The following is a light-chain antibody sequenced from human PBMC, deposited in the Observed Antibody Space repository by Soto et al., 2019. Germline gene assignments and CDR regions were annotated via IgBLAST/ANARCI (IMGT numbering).Light chain of an antibody. CDR1: QSVLYDCKNKNY. J-gene: IGKJ4*01. V-gene: IGKV4-1*01. CDR2: WGS. Sequence: DSVMTPSPEFLGVSLGERATINCQSNQSVLYDCKNKNYLAWYQQKPGQPLKKIIHWGSVLYYGVSYRFSGSGSATDFTLTISSLQVEDVAVYYCHQYYTLPLTFGGGTKVDIK. CDR3: HQYYTLPLT.